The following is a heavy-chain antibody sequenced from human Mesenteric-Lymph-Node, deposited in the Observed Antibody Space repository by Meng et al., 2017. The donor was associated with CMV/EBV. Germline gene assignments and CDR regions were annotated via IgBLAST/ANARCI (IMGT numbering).Heavy chain of an antibody. CDR1: GFTFSSYG. V-gene: IGHV3-30*02. Sequence: GESLKISCAASGFTFSSYGMHWVRQAPGKGLEWVAFIRYDGSNKYYADSVKGRFTISRDNSKNTLYLQMDSLRAEDTAVYYCATGYSSGWHPLIDLWGQGTLVTVSS. D-gene: IGHD6-19*01. J-gene: IGHJ5*02. CDR3: ATGYSSGWHPLIDL. CDR2: IRYDGSNK.